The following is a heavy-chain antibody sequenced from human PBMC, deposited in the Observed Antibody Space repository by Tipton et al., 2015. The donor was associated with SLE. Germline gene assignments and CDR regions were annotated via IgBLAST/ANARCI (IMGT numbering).Heavy chain of an antibody. V-gene: IGHV3-21*01. CDR1: EFTFSAYT. CDR2: ISTSSTHI. D-gene: IGHD3-22*01. CDR3: ARGSGYFAEC. Sequence: SLRLSCAASEFTFSAYTMTWVRQTPGKGLEWVSSISTSSTHIYYADSVKGRFTISRDNAKDSLYLQMNSLRGEDTAVYYCARGSGYFAECWGLGTLVTGSS. J-gene: IGHJ4*02.